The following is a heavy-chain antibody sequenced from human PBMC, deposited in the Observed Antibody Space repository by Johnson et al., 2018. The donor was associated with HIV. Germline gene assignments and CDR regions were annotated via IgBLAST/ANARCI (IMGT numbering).Heavy chain of an antibody. J-gene: IGHJ3*02. CDR1: GFTFSSYA. V-gene: IGHV3-30-3*01. Sequence: QVQLVESGGGLIQSGRSLRLSCAASGFTFSSYAMHWVRQAPGKGLEWVAVIYYDGTNKYYADSVKGRFTISRDNSKNTLSLQMISLRAEDTAMYYCAKARSLLDYGGFDAFDIWGQGTLVIVSS. CDR3: AKARSLLDYGGFDAFDI. D-gene: IGHD4-23*01. CDR2: IYYDGTNK.